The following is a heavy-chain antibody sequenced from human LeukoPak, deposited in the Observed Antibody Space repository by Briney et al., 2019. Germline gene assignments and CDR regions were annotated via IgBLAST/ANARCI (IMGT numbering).Heavy chain of an antibody. V-gene: IGHV4-39*01. CDR1: GVSISSSNSY. J-gene: IGHJ4*02. Sequence: PSETLSLTCSVSGVSISSSNSYWDWIRQPPGKGLEWIGSIYYSGNTYYNASLKSQVSISIDTSKNQFSLRLTSVTAADRAVYYCAGQTGSGLFILPGGQGTLVTVSS. CDR3: AGQTGSGLFILP. D-gene: IGHD3/OR15-3a*01. CDR2: IYYSGNT.